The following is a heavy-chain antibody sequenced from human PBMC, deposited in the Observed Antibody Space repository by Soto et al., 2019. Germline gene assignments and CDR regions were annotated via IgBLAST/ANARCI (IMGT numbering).Heavy chain of an antibody. CDR2: IKQDGSEK. Sequence: GSLRLSCAASGFTFSSYWMSWVRQAPGKGLEWVANIKQDGSEKYYVDSVKGRFTISRDSAKNSLYLQMNSLRAEDTAVYYCAKDLGDVDTAMVSENWFDPWGQGTLVTVSS. V-gene: IGHV3-7*05. J-gene: IGHJ5*02. CDR3: AKDLGDVDTAMVSENWFDP. CDR1: GFTFSSYW. D-gene: IGHD5-18*01.